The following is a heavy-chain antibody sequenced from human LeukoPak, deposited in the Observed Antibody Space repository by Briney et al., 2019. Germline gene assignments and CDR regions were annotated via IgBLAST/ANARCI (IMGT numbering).Heavy chain of an antibody. CDR1: GFTFSNHW. D-gene: IGHD6-13*01. V-gene: IGHV3-30*03. CDR2: VSYDGRNE. Sequence: GGSLRLSCAASGFTFSNHWMHWVRQPPGKGLEWVALVSYDGRNENYADSVKGRFTIFRDTSKSTLYLQLNSLRSEDTAVYYCARETRSLVIGAAAGPWNYWGQGTLVTVSS. J-gene: IGHJ4*02. CDR3: ARETRSLVIGAAAGPWNY.